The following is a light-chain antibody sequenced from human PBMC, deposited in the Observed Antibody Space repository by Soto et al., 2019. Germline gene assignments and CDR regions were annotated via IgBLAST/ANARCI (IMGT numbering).Light chain of an antibody. CDR3: QQFSSYPLT. J-gene: IGKJ4*01. CDR1: QSVSSN. Sequence: ERVLTQYPATLSVSPGERATLSCRASQSVSSNLAWYQQKPGQAPRLLIYGASTRATGIPARFSGSGSGTEFTLTISRLEPEDFAVYYCQQFSSYPLTFGGGTKVDI. CDR2: GAS. V-gene: IGKV3-15*01.